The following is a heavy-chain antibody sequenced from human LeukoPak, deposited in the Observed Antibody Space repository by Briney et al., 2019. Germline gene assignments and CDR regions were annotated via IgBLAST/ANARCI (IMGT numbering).Heavy chain of an antibody. CDR3: AHNYDFWSGYLAY. Sequence: SETLSLTCAVYGGSFSGYYWSWLRQPPGKGLEGIGEINHSGSTNYNPSLKSRVTISVDTSKNQFSLKLNSVTAADTAVYYCAHNYDFWSGYLAYWGQGTLVTVSS. D-gene: IGHD3-3*01. CDR1: GGSFSGYY. J-gene: IGHJ4*02. CDR2: INHSGST. V-gene: IGHV4-34*01.